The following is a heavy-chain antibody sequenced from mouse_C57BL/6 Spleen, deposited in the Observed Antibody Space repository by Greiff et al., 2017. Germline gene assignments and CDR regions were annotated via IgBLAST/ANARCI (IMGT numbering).Heavy chain of an antibody. J-gene: IGHJ3*01. Sequence: VQLQQSGPELVKPGASVKISCKASGYSFTSYYIHWVKQRPGQGLEWIGWIYPGSGNTKYNEKFKGKATLTADTSSSTAYMQLSSLTSEDSAVYYCAVLYDYDGGFAYWGQGTLVTVSA. CDR1: GYSFTSYY. V-gene: IGHV1-66*01. CDR2: IYPGSGNT. D-gene: IGHD2-4*01. CDR3: AVLYDYDGGFAY.